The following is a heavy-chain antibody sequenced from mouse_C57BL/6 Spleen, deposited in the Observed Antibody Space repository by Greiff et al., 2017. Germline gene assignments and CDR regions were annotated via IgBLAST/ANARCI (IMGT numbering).Heavy chain of an antibody. Sequence: QVQLQQPGAELVMPGASVKLSCKASGYTFTSYWMHWVKQRPGQGLEWIGEIDPSDSYTNYNQKFKGKSTLTVDKSSSTAYMQLSSLTSEGSAVYYCARDDGYWFAYWGQGTLVTVSA. D-gene: IGHD2-3*01. V-gene: IGHV1-69*01. CDR2: IDPSDSYT. CDR3: ARDDGYWFAY. CDR1: GYTFTSYW. J-gene: IGHJ3*01.